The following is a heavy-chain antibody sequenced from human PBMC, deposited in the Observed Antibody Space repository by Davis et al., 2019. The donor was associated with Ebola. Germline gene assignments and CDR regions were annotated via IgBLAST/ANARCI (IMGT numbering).Heavy chain of an antibody. Sequence: GGSLRLSCDGSGFTFSDYWMSWVRQAPGKGLEWVANIKQDGSEKYYVGSVKGRFTISRDNAKNSLYLQINSLFAEDTAVYYCFPTGSNLFDSRGQGNLVNVSS. CDR3: FPTGSNLFDS. CDR1: GFTFSDYW. D-gene: IGHD2-2*01. CDR2: IKQDGSEK. V-gene: IGHV3-7*01. J-gene: IGHJ4*02.